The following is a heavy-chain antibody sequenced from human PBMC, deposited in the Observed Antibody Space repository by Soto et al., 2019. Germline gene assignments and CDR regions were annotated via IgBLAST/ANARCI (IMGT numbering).Heavy chain of an antibody. CDR1: GGSISSYY. CDR2: IYTSGST. V-gene: IGHV4-4*07. CDR3: ARDRRGRGSSSNFDY. Sequence: KPSETLSLTCTVSGGSISSYYWSWIRQPAGKGLEWIGRIYTSGSTNYNPSLKSRVTMSVDTSKNQFSLKLSSVTAADTAVYYCARDRRGRGSSSNFDYWGQGTLVTVSS. J-gene: IGHJ4*02. D-gene: IGHD6-6*01.